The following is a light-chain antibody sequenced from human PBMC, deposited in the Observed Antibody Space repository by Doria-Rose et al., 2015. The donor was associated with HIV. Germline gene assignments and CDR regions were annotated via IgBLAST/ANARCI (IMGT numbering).Light chain of an antibody. Sequence: EIVLTQSPGTLSLPPGERATLSCRASQRVKSSYLAWYQQKPGQAPRLLIYDASTRATGIPDRFSGSGSGTDFTLTISRLEPEDVAVHYCQQYGTSRGTFGQGTRLEIK. CDR2: DAS. CDR1: QRVKSSY. J-gene: IGKJ5*01. CDR3: QQYGTSRGT. V-gene: IGKV3-20*01.